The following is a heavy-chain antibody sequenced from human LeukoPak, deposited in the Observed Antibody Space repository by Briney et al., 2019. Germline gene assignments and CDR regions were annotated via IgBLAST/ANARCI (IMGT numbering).Heavy chain of an antibody. CDR1: GGSFSGYD. CDR3: ARGGVLRYFDWVRSTGDYYYGMDV. D-gene: IGHD3-9*01. CDR2: INHSGST. V-gene: IGHV4-34*01. J-gene: IGHJ6*02. Sequence: PAETLSLTCAVYGGSFSGYDWSWVRQPPGKGLEWIGEINHSGSTNYNPSLKRRVSISVETSKIQFSLKLRSVTAADTAVYYCARGGVLRYFDWVRSTGDYYYGMDVWGQGTTVTVSS.